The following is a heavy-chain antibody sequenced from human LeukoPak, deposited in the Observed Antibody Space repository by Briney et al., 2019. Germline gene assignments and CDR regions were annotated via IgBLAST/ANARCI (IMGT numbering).Heavy chain of an antibody. J-gene: IGHJ4*02. CDR3: ASRRIAVATARAFDY. V-gene: IGHV3-48*03. CDR2: IDHTTT. D-gene: IGHD6-19*01. CDR1: VFTLRSYE. Sequence: GGSLRLSCAASVFTLRSYEMNWVRQAPGTGLEWVSYIDHTTTHYAHSVKGRFTISRDNAMNSLYLQMNSLRAEDTAGYYCASRRIAVATARAFDYWGQGTLVSVS.